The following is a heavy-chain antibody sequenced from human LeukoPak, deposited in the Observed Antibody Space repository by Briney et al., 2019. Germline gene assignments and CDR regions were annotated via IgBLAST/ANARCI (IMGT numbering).Heavy chain of an antibody. D-gene: IGHD4-17*01. CDR1: GFTFSDYY. Sequence: GGSLRLSCAASGFTFSDYYMSWIRQAPGKGLEWVSYISSSSYTNYADSVKGRFTISRDNAKNSLYLQMNSLRAEDTAVYYCARDPASYDTTGLKYYYGMDVWGQGTTVTVSS. J-gene: IGHJ6*02. CDR3: ARDPASYDTTGLKYYYGMDV. CDR2: ISSSSYT. V-gene: IGHV3-11*05.